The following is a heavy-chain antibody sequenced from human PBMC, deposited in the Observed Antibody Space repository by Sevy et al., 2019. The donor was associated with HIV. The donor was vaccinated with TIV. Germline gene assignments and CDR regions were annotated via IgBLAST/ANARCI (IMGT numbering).Heavy chain of an antibody. CDR1: GFTFDDYA. CDR2: ISWNSGSI. J-gene: IGHJ6*02. Sequence: GGSLRLSCAASGFTFDDYAMHWVRHAPGKGLEWVSGISWNSGSIGYADSVKGRFTISRDNAKNSLYLQMNSLRAEDTALYYCAKEKGGYYDILTGSPGYYGMDVWGQGTTVTVSS. V-gene: IGHV3-9*01. D-gene: IGHD3-9*01. CDR3: AKEKGGYYDILTGSPGYYGMDV.